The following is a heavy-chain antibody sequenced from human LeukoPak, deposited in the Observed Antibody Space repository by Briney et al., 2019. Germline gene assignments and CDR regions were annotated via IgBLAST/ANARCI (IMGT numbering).Heavy chain of an antibody. CDR1: GFTVSSNY. V-gene: IGHV3-66*01. CDR2: IYSGGST. CDR3: AREVHSSDTYYYYYYMDV. Sequence: GGSLRLSCAASGFTVSSNYMSWVRQAPGKGLEWVSVIYSGGSTYYADSVKGRFTISRDNSKNTLYLQMNSLRAEDTAVYYCAREVHSSDTYYYYYYMDVWGKGTTVTISS. D-gene: IGHD5-18*01. J-gene: IGHJ6*03.